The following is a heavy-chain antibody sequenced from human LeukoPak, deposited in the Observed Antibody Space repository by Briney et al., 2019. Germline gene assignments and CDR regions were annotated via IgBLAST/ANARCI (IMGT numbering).Heavy chain of an antibody. D-gene: IGHD3-3*01. J-gene: IGHJ3*02. CDR2: IYTSGST. V-gene: IGHV4-61*02. CDR1: GGSISSGSYY. CDR3: ARGRITIFGVVGAFDI. Sequence: SETLSLTCTVSGGSISSGSYYWSWIRQPAGKGLEWIGRIYTSGSTNYNPSLKGRVTISVDTSKNQFSLKLSSVTAADTAVYYCARGRITIFGVVGAFDIWGQGTMVTVSS.